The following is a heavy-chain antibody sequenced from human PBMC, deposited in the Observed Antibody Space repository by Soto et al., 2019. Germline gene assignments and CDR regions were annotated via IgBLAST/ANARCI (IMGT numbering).Heavy chain of an antibody. CDR1: GGTFSSYT. V-gene: IGHV1-69*02. Sequence: QVQLVQSGAEVKKPRSSVKVSCKASGGTFSSYTISWVRQAPGQGLEWMGRIIPILGIANYAQKFQGRVTITADKSTSTAYMELSSLRSEDTAVYYCARGGYSGYDQGDWGQGTLVTVSS. CDR2: IIPILGIA. D-gene: IGHD5-12*01. J-gene: IGHJ4*02. CDR3: ARGGYSGYDQGD.